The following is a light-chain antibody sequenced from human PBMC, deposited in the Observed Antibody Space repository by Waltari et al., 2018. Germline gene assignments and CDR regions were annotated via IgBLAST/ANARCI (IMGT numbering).Light chain of an antibody. CDR1: SSNIGSNT. CDR3: AAWDDSLNGWV. CDR2: SNK. V-gene: IGLV1-44*01. Sequence: QSVLTQPPSASGTPGQRVTISCSGSSSNIGSNTVNWYQQLPGTAPKLLIYSNKQRPSGVPDRCSGSKSGTSASLAIRGLQSEDEADYYCAAWDDSLNGWVFGGGTKLTVL. J-gene: IGLJ3*02.